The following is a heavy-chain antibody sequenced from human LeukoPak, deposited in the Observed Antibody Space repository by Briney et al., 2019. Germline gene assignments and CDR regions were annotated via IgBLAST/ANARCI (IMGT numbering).Heavy chain of an antibody. J-gene: IGHJ4*02. D-gene: IGHD3-22*01. CDR3: AKDGLSYDGSTHVYYFQS. Sequence: GGPLRLSCTPSGFTYRMHAMIGVRQAPGGAVEYVASIIYYERHPHYPPSVKGQFTISRDHSQNTPYPQMNSLRAEDTALYYCAKDGLSYDGSTHVYYFQSLGQETLVTVSS. V-gene: IGHV3-23*01. CDR2: IIYYERHP. CDR1: GFTYRMHA.